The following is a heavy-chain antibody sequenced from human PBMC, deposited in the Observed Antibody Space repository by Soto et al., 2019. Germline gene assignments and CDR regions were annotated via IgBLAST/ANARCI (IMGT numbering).Heavy chain of an antibody. Sequence: SETLSLTCAVYGGSFSGYYWSWIRQPPGKGLEWIGEINHSGSTNYNPSLKSRVTISVDTSKNQFSLKLSSVTAADTAVYYCARLLDDYFDYWGQGTLVTVSS. CDR1: GGSFSGYY. V-gene: IGHV4-34*01. J-gene: IGHJ4*02. CDR3: ARLLDDYFDY. CDR2: INHSGST. D-gene: IGHD3-16*01.